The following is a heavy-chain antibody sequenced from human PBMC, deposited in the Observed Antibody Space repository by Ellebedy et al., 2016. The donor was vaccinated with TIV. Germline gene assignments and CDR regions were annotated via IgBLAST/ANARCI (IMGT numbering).Heavy chain of an antibody. V-gene: IGHV3-7*01. CDR1: GFTFSNYW. CDR2: IKQDGSEK. CDR3: VRDKMVDATTGSKFDY. D-gene: IGHD2-15*01. J-gene: IGHJ4*02. Sequence: GGSLRLSXAASGFTFSNYWMAWVRQAPGKGLERVATIKQDGSEKYYVASVTGRFTISRDNAKKSLYLQMNSLRAEGTDTAVYYCVRDKMVDATTGSKFDYWGQGTLVTVSS.